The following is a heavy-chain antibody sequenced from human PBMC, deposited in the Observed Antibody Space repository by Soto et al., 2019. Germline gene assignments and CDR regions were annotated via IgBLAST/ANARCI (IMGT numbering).Heavy chain of an antibody. Sequence: ASVKVSCKISGCTLTELSMHWVLQSPGKGLEWMGGFDPEDGETIYAQKFQGRVTMTEDTSTDTAYMELSSLRSEDTAVYYCALRDYYDSSGYYPWGQGTLVTVSS. CDR1: GCTLTELS. CDR2: FDPEDGET. J-gene: IGHJ5*02. CDR3: ALRDYYDSSGYYP. V-gene: IGHV1-24*01. D-gene: IGHD3-22*01.